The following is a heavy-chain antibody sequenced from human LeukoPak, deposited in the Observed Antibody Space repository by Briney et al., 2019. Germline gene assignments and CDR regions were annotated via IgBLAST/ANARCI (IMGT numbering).Heavy chain of an antibody. Sequence: GGSLRLSCAASGFTFSSYGMHWVRQAPGKGLEWVAVISYDGSNKYYADSVEGRFTISRDNSKNTLYLQMNSLRAEDTAVYYCAKDLGAKYIVATIGSPFDYWGQGTLVTVSS. J-gene: IGHJ4*02. D-gene: IGHD5-12*01. CDR2: ISYDGSNK. CDR3: AKDLGAKYIVATIGSPFDY. CDR1: GFTFSSYG. V-gene: IGHV3-30*18.